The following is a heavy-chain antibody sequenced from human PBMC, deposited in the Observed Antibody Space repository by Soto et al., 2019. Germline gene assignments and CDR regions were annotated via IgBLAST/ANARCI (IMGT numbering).Heavy chain of an antibody. CDR3: ARIPRYSFPTSDDLDS. CDR2: ITPIYPTT. Sequence: SVKVSCKASGGTFYTYTFSWVRQAPGQGLEWMGSITPIYPTTNYAEKFQGRLTVTADGSTNTAYMEPNSLTSEDTAVYYCARIPRYSFPTSDDLDSWGQGTLVTVSS. CDR1: GGTFYTYT. D-gene: IGHD5-18*01. V-gene: IGHV1-69*13. J-gene: IGHJ4*02.